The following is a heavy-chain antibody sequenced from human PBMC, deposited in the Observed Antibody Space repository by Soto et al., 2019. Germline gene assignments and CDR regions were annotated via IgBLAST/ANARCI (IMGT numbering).Heavy chain of an antibody. V-gene: IGHV4-4*02. CDR1: GGSISSSNW. J-gene: IGHJ5*02. D-gene: IGHD5-12*01. Sequence: SETLSLTCAVSGGSISSSNWWSWVRQPPGKGLEWIGEIYHSGSTNYNPSLKSRVTISVDTSKNQFSLNLSSVTAADTAMYYCARAGVATIYPGNNWFDPWGQGTLVTVS. CDR3: ARAGVATIYPGNNWFDP. CDR2: IYHSGST.